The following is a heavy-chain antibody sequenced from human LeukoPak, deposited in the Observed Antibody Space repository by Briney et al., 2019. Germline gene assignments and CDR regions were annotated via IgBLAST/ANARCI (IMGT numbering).Heavy chain of an antibody. CDR3: AKYTAATGTRWFDP. J-gene: IGHJ5*02. Sequence: PGGSLRLSCAASGFTFSDYHMSWIRQAPGKGLDWLSYISSSGSYTKYADSVKGRFTISRDNAKSSLYLQMSSLRAEDTAVYYCAKYTAATGTRWFDPWGQGTLVTVSS. V-gene: IGHV3-11*03. CDR2: ISSSGSYT. CDR1: GFTFSDYH. D-gene: IGHD6-13*01.